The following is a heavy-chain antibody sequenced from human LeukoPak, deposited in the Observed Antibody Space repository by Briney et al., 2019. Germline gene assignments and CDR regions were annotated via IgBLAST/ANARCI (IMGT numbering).Heavy chain of an antibody. Sequence: SETLSLTCTVSGGSISSYYWSWIRQHPGKGLEWIGYIYYSGSTYYNPSLKSRVTISVDTSKNQFSLKLSSVTAADTAVYYCATQPEVGRHNAFDIWGQGTMVTVSS. V-gene: IGHV4-59*06. CDR2: IYYSGST. CDR3: ATQPEVGRHNAFDI. D-gene: IGHD3/OR15-3a*01. CDR1: GGSISSYY. J-gene: IGHJ3*02.